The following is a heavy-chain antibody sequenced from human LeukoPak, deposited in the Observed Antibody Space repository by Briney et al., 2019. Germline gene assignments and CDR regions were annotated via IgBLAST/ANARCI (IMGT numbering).Heavy chain of an antibody. CDR2: IYTSGST. D-gene: IGHD6-6*01. J-gene: IGHJ4*02. CDR1: GGSISSGSYY. CDR3: AREPIAARQIDY. V-gene: IGHV4-61*02. Sequence: SETLSLTCTVSGGSISSGSYYWSWIRQPAGKGLEWIGRIYTSGSTNYNPSLKSRVTISVDTSKNQFSLKLSSVTAAGTAVYYCAREPIAARQIDYWGQGTLVTVSS.